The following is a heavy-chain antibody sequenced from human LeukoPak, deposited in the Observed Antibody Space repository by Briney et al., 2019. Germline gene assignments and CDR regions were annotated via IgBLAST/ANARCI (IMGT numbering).Heavy chain of an antibody. CDR3: ARAPFPYYYYYYMDV. CDR1: GGTFSSYA. V-gene: IGHV1-69*13. Sequence: ASVKVSCKASGGTFSSYAISWVRQAPGQGLEWMGGIIPIFGTANYAQKFQGRVTITADESTSTAYMELSSLRSEDTAVYYCARAPFPYYYYYYMDVWGKGTTVTISS. J-gene: IGHJ6*03. CDR2: IIPIFGTA.